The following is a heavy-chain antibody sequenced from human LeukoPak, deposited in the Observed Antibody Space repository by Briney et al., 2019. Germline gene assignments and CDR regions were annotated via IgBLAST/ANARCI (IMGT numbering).Heavy chain of an antibody. CDR2: IIPIFGTA. D-gene: IGHD2-2*01. J-gene: IGHJ3*02. V-gene: IGHV1-69*13. Sequence: ASVKVSCKASGGTFSSYAISWVRQAPGQGLEWMGGIIPIFGTANYAQKFQGRVTITADESTSTAYMELSRLRSDDTAVYYCARDRLLVPAAYFDIWGQGTMVTVSS. CDR3: ARDRLLVPAAYFDI. CDR1: GGTFSSYA.